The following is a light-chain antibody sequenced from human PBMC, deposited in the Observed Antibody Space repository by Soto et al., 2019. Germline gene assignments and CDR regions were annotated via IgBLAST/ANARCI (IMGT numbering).Light chain of an antibody. CDR3: QQYGSSGT. J-gene: IGKJ1*01. V-gene: IGKV3-20*01. Sequence: EILLTQSPGTLSLSPGERATLSCRASQSVSNNYLAWYQQKPGHAPRLLIYGASNRATGIPDSFSGSGSGTDFTLTISRMEPEDFAVYYCQQYGSSGTFGHGTQVDIK. CDR2: GAS. CDR1: QSVSNNY.